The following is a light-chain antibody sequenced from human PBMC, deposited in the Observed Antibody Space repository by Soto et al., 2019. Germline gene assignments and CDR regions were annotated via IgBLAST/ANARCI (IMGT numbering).Light chain of an antibody. CDR1: QDIRSW. CDR2: TTS. CDR3: QQTNNFPWT. J-gene: IGKJ1*01. Sequence: DIQMTQSPSSVSSSVGDKVSITFRAHQDIRSWLAWYQQRPGKAPNLLIYTTSTLQNGVPSRFSGSGFGTDFTLTISSLQPEDFATYYCQQTNNFPWTFGQGTKVDIK. V-gene: IGKV1-12*01.